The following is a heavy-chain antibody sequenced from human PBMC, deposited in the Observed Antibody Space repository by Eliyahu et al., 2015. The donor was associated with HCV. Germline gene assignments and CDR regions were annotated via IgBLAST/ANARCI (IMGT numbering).Heavy chain of an antibody. J-gene: IGHJ1*01. CDR3: AKVSFKDSSSWYGHFQH. D-gene: IGHD6-13*01. CDR1: GFTFSSYA. Sequence: EVQLLESGGGLVQPGGSLRLSCAASGFTFSSYAMSWVRQAPGKGLEWVSAISGSGGSTYYADSVKGRFTISRDNSKNTLYLQMNSLRAEDTAVYYCAKVSFKDSSSWYGHFQHWGQGTLVTVSS. CDR2: ISGSGGST. V-gene: IGHV3-23*01.